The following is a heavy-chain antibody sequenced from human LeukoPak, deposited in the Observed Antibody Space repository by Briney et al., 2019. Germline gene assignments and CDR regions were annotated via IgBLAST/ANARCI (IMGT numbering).Heavy chain of an antibody. CDR2: INHSGST. J-gene: IGHJ5*02. Sequence: SETLSLTCAVYGGSFGGYYWSWIRQPPGKGLEWIGEINHSGSTNYNPSLKSRVTISVDTSKNQFSLKLSSVTAADTAVYYCAREGMMYYYGPGSYYNGGDWFDPWGQGTLVTVSS. D-gene: IGHD3-10*01. CDR1: GGSFGGYY. V-gene: IGHV4-34*01. CDR3: AREGMMYYYGPGSYYNGGDWFDP.